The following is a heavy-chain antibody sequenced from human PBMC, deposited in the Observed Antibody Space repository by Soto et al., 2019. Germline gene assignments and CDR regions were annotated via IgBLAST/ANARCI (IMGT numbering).Heavy chain of an antibody. CDR2: IIPIFGTA. D-gene: IGHD2-2*02. Sequence: QVQLVQSGAEVKKPGSSVKVSCKASGGTFSSYAISWVRQAPGQGLEWMGGIIPIFGTANYAQKFQGRVMITADESRSTGYLELSSVRSEDTDVYYCARDMLCSSTSCYKGGGYSWFDPWGEGTLVTVSS. V-gene: IGHV1-69*01. CDR3: ARDMLCSSTSCYKGGGYSWFDP. CDR1: GGTFSSYA. J-gene: IGHJ5*02.